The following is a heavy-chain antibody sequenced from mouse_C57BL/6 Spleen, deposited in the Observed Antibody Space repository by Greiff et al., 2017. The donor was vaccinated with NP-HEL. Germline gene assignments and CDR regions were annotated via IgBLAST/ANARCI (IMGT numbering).Heavy chain of an antibody. Sequence: QVQLKQSGAELVKPGASVKMSCKASGYTFTSYWITWVKQRPGQGLEWIGDIYPGSGSTNYNEKFKSKATLTVDTSSSTAYMQLSSLTSEDSAVYYCASRDYYGSSYLGAMDYWGQGTSVTVSS. D-gene: IGHD1-1*01. V-gene: IGHV1-55*01. CDR3: ASRDYYGSSYLGAMDY. CDR1: GYTFTSYW. CDR2: IYPGSGST. J-gene: IGHJ4*01.